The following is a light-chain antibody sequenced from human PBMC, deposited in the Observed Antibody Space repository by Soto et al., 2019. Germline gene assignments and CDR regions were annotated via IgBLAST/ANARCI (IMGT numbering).Light chain of an antibody. CDR2: DAS. J-gene: IGKJ1*01. CDR3: QQYDDWPWT. Sequence: EIVLTQSPATLSLSPGERATLSCRASQSVSSYLAWYQQKPGRAPRLLIYDASNRATGIPARFSGSGSGTEFSLTISSLQSEDFAVYYCQQYDDWPWTFGHGTKVDI. CDR1: QSVSSY. V-gene: IGKV3-11*01.